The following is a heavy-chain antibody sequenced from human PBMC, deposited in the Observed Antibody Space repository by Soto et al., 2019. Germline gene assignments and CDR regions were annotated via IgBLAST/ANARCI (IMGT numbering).Heavy chain of an antibody. CDR3: ARATSVATWLLDY. Sequence: SETLSLTCTVSGGSISSGGYYWSWIRQHPGKGLEWIGYIYYSGSTYYNPSLKSRVTISVDTSKNQFSLKLSSVTAADTAVYYCARATSVATWLLDYWGQGTLVTVSS. V-gene: IGHV4-31*03. CDR2: IYYSGST. D-gene: IGHD5-12*01. J-gene: IGHJ4*02. CDR1: GGSISSGGYY.